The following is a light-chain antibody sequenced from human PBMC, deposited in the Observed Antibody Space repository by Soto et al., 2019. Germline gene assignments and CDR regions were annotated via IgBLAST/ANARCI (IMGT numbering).Light chain of an antibody. J-gene: IGLJ2*01. CDR1: XXXVGGYKY. CDR3: SSYRTSSTVD. Sequence: QSALTXPASVSGSPGQSXTXXXTXXXXXVGGYKYVSWYQQHPGKAPKLIIYEVSNRPSGISHRFSGSKSGNTASLTISGLQAEDEADYYCSSYRTSSTVDFGGGTKVTVL. V-gene: IGLV2-14*01. CDR2: EVS.